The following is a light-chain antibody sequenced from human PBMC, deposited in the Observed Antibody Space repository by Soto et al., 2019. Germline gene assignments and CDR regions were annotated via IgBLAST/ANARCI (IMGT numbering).Light chain of an antibody. Sequence: QSVLTQPASVSGSPGQSITISCTGTSSDVGGYDYVSWYQHHPGKAPNLMIYDVINRPSGVSNRFSGSKSGNTASLTIPGLQADDEADYYCSSYTSSNIPVFGGGTQLTVL. V-gene: IGLV2-14*03. CDR3: SSYTSSNIPV. J-gene: IGLJ7*01. CDR2: DVI. CDR1: SSDVGGYDY.